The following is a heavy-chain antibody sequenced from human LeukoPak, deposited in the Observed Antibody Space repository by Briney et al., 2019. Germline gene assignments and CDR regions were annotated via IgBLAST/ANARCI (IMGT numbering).Heavy chain of an antibody. CDR3: AKAFIVVVPAASRWFDP. D-gene: IGHD2-2*01. CDR1: GFTFSSYA. Sequence: PGGSLRLSCAASGFTFSSYAMSLVRQAPGKGLEWVSAISGSGGSTYYADSVKGRFTISRDNSKNTLYLQMNSLRAEDTAVYYCAKAFIVVVPAASRWFDPWGQGTLVTVSS. J-gene: IGHJ5*02. CDR2: ISGSGGST. V-gene: IGHV3-23*01.